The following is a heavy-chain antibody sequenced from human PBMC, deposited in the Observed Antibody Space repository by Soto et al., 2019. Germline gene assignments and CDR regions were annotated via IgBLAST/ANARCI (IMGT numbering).Heavy chain of an antibody. CDR2: MIYRGTA. D-gene: IGHD3-3*01. CDR1: GPSITSYY. Sequence: SETLSPTCSVSGPSITSYYWGWIRRPPGKGLEWIGYMIYRGTANYNPSLKSRVTISVDTSKNQFSLNLSSVSTADTAMYFCARSDFVAYYFDLWGPGTPVTVSS. V-gene: IGHV4-59*01. J-gene: IGHJ4*02. CDR3: ARSDFVAYYFDL.